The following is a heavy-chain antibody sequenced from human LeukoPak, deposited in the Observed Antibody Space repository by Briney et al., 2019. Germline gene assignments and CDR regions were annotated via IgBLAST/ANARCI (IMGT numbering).Heavy chain of an antibody. CDR1: GGSISSYY. D-gene: IGHD3-22*01. Sequence: SETQSLTCTVSGGSISSYYWSWIRQPAGKGLEWIGRIYTSGSTNYNPSLKSRVTMSVGTSKNQFSLKLSSVTAADTAVYYCARDNNYYDSSGYYSNWFDPWGQGTLVTVSS. V-gene: IGHV4-4*07. CDR3: ARDNNYYDSSGYYSNWFDP. CDR2: IYTSGST. J-gene: IGHJ5*02.